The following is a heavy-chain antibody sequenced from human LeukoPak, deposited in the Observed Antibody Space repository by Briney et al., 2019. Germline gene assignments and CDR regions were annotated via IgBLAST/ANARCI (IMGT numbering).Heavy chain of an antibody. CDR1: GYTLTELS. D-gene: IGHD4-17*01. J-gene: IGHJ4*02. CDR3: ATALGDYGDYVGDY. V-gene: IGHV1-24*01. CDR2: FDHEDGET. Sequence: ASVEVSCKVSGYTLTELSMHLVRQAPGKGLEWMGGFDHEDGETIYAQKFQGRVTMTEDTSTDTAYMELSSLRSEDTAVYYCATALGDYGDYVGDYWGQGTLVTVSS.